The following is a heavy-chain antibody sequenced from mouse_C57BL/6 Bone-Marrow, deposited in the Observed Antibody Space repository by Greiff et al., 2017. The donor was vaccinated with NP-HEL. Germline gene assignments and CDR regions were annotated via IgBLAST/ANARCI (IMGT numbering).Heavy chain of an antibody. D-gene: IGHD2-3*01. V-gene: IGHV1-81*01. CDR3: ARIRLLQGYFDY. CDR1: GYTFTSYG. J-gene: IGHJ2*01. Sequence: QVQLQQSGAELARPGASVKLSCKASGYTFTSYGISWVKQRTGQGLEWIGEIYPRSGNTYYNEKFKGKATLTADKSSSTAYMELRSLTSEDSAVYFCARIRLLQGYFDYWGQGTTLTVSS. CDR2: IYPRSGNT.